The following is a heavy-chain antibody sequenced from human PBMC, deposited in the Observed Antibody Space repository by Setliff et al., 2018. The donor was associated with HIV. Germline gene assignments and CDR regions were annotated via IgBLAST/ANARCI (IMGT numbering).Heavy chain of an antibody. D-gene: IGHD3-16*01. CDR2: IWYDGSNI. Sequence: PEGSLRLSCAASGFPFNSYGMHWVRQAPGKGLEWLAVIWYDGSNIKYAVSVKCRFTISRDNSKKTVYLEMTSLRVEDTAVWYCAKDWGGVAPLDYRGQGTLVTVSS. J-gene: IGHJ4*02. V-gene: IGHV3-33*03. CDR3: AKDWGGVAPLDY. CDR1: GFPFNSYG.